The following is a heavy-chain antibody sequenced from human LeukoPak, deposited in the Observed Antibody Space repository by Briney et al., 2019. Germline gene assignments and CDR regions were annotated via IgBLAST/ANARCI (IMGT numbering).Heavy chain of an antibody. D-gene: IGHD3-22*01. CDR3: AREGDDASGYYQDY. CDR1: GFTFSSYW. V-gene: IGHV3-74*01. Sequence: GGSLRLSCAASGFTFSSYWMHWVRQAPGKGLVWVSRINIDGSSTTYADSVKGRFTISRDSAKNTLYLQMNSLRAEDTAVYYCAREGDDASGYYQDYWGQGTLVTVSS. CDR2: INIDGSST. J-gene: IGHJ4*02.